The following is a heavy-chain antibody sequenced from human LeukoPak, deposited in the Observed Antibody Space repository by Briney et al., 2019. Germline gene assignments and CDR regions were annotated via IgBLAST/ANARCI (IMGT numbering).Heavy chain of an antibody. D-gene: IGHD2-15*01. V-gene: IGHV5-10-1*01. J-gene: IGHJ5*02. CDR1: GYSFTSYW. CDR2: IDPSDSYT. Sequence: GESLKISCKGSGYSFTSYWIGWVRQMPGKGLEWMGRIDPSDSYTNYSPSFQGHVTISADKSISTAYLQWSSLKASDTAMYYCAKVAATMDWFDPWGQGTLVTVSS. CDR3: AKVAATMDWFDP.